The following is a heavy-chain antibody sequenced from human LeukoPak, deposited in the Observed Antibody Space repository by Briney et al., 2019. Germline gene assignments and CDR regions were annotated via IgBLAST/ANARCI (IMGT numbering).Heavy chain of an antibody. J-gene: IGHJ4*02. CDR1: GFTFSNSD. Sequence: KSGGSLRLSCAASGFTFSNSDMNWVRQAPGKGLEWVSSISSSSSYIYYADSVKGRFTISRDNAKNSLYLQMNSLRAEDTAVYYCARDLSRYCSGGSCFSPFDYWGQGTLVTVSS. CDR2: ISSSSSYI. V-gene: IGHV3-21*01. D-gene: IGHD2-15*01. CDR3: ARDLSRYCSGGSCFSPFDY.